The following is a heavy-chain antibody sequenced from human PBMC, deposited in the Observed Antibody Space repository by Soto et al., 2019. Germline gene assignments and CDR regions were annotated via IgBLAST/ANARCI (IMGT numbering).Heavy chain of an antibody. Sequence: GGSLRLSCAAFGFTFSSYSMNWVRQAPGKGLEWVSSISSSSSYIYYADSVKGRFTISRDNAKNSLYLQMNSLRAEDTAVYYCARVVVASSRNFDYWGQGTLVTVSS. V-gene: IGHV3-21*01. CDR1: GFTFSSYS. J-gene: IGHJ4*02. D-gene: IGHD2-15*01. CDR2: ISSSSSYI. CDR3: ARVVVASSRNFDY.